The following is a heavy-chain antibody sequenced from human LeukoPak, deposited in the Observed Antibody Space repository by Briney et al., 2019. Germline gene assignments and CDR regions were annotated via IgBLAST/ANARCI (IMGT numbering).Heavy chain of an antibody. J-gene: IGHJ4*02. D-gene: IGHD3-22*01. Sequence: GGSLRLSCAASGFTLSSYSMNWVRQAPGKGLEWVSSISSSSSYIYYADSVKGRFTISRDNAKNSLYLQMNSLRAEDTAVYYCARVTGYENCYDSSGYYYYFDYWGQGTLVTVSS. V-gene: IGHV3-21*01. CDR1: GFTLSSYS. CDR2: ISSSSSYI. CDR3: ARVTGYENCYDSSGYYYYFDY.